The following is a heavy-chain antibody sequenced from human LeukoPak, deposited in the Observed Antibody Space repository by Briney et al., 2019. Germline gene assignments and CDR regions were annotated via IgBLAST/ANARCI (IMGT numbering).Heavy chain of an antibody. V-gene: IGHV3-21*01. D-gene: IGHD4-17*01. CDR1: GFTFSSYS. CDR3: ASTPIYGDYVELSWFDP. J-gene: IGHJ5*02. CDR2: ISSSSSYI. Sequence: GGSLRLSCAASGFTFSSYSMNWVRQAPGKGLEWVSSISSSSSYIYYADSVKGRFTISRANAKNSLYLQMNSLRAEDTAVYYCASTPIYGDYVELSWFDPWGQGTLVTVSS.